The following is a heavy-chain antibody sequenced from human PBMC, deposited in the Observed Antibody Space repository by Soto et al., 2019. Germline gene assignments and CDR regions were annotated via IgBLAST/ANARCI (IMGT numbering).Heavy chain of an antibody. Sequence: GGSLRLSCAASGFTFSSYAMSWVRQAPGKGLEWVSAISGSGGSTYYADSVKGRFTISRDNSKNTLYLQMNSLRAEDTAVYYCAKAGSYYVTGNWFDPWGQGTLVTVSS. CDR2: ISGSGGST. CDR3: AKAGSYYVTGNWFDP. D-gene: IGHD3-10*01. J-gene: IGHJ5*02. V-gene: IGHV3-23*01. CDR1: GFTFSSYA.